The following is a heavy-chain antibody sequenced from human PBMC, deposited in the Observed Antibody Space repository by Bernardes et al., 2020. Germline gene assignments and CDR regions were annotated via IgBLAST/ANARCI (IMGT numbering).Heavy chain of an antibody. CDR2: IYWDDDK. J-gene: IGHJ4*02. CDR3: AKTWHIVVVTAIPDY. D-gene: IGHD2-21*02. Sequence: SGPTLVKPTQTLTLTCTFSGFSLSTSGVGVGWIRQPPGKALEWLALIYWDDDKRYSPSLKSRLTITKDTSKNQVVLTMTNMDPVDTAVYYCAKTWHIVVVTAIPDYWGQGTLVTVSS. V-gene: IGHV2-5*02. CDR1: GFSLSTSGVG.